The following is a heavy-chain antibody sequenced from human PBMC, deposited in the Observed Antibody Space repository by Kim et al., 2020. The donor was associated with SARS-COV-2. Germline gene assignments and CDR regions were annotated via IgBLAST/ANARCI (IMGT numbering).Heavy chain of an antibody. J-gene: IGHJ4*02. V-gene: IGHV3-48*03. CDR3: ARGPNYSPFDY. D-gene: IGHD4-4*01. CDR2: R. Sequence: RSYADSVRGRFTTATANAKTSLYLQMNSLSAEDTAVYYCARGPNYSPFDYWGQGTLVTVSS.